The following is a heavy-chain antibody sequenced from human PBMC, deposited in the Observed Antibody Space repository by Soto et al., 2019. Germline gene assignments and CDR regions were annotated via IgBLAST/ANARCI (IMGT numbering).Heavy chain of an antibody. Sequence: ESGGGLVQPGRSLRLSCAASGFKFDDYAMHWVRQAPGKGLEWVAGISWNSGGIVYADSVKGRFTISRDNAKRSLSLQMNSLRAEATAFYYCAKDCIAVAGFNGMDVWGQGTTVTVSS. CDR3: AKDCIAVAGFNGMDV. CDR2: ISWNSGGI. D-gene: IGHD6-19*01. CDR1: GFKFDDYA. V-gene: IGHV3-9*01. J-gene: IGHJ6*02.